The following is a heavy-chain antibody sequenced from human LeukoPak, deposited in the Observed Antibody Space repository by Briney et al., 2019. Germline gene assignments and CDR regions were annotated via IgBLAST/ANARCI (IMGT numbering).Heavy chain of an antibody. D-gene: IGHD6-19*01. CDR1: GFTFSDYY. CDR3: ARIGLAVAGTALMSYFDY. Sequence: GGSLRLSCAASGFTFSDYYMSWLRQAPGKGLEGVSYISSSGSTIYYADSVKGRFTISRDNAKNSLYLQMNSLRAEDTAVYYCARIGLAVAGTALMSYFDYWGQGTLVTVSS. CDR2: ISSSGSTI. J-gene: IGHJ4*02. V-gene: IGHV3-11*04.